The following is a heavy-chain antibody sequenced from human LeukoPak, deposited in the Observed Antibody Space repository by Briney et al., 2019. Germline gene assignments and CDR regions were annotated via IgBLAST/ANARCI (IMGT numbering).Heavy chain of an antibody. Sequence: AGGSLRLSCVASGFTFSNYGMNWVRQAPGKGLEWVSIITSGVGITYYADSVKGRFTISRDNSKNTLYLQMNSLRAEDTAVYYCARRYYDILTGYYKSPTVDYWGQGTLVTVSS. V-gene: IGHV3-23*01. CDR2: ITSGVGIT. CDR3: ARRYYDILTGYYKSPTVDY. D-gene: IGHD3-9*01. J-gene: IGHJ4*02. CDR1: GFTFSNYG.